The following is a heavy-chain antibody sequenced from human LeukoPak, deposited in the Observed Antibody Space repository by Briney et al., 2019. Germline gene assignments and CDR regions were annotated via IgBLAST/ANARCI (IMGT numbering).Heavy chain of an antibody. D-gene: IGHD6-13*01. CDR2: IYTSGST. CDR3: ARAVGQQLAHHNWFDP. J-gene: IGHJ5*02. CDR1: GGSISSYY. V-gene: IGHV4-4*07. Sequence: SETLSLTCTVSGGSISSYYWSWIRQPPGKGLEWIGRIYTSGSTNYNPSLKSRVTMSVDTSKNQFSLKLSSVTAADTAVYYCARAVGQQLAHHNWFDPWGQGTLVTVSS.